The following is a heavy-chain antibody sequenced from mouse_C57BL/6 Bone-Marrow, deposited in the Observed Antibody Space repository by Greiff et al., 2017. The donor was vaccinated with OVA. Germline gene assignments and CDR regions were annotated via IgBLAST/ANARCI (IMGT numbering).Heavy chain of an antibody. CDR3: ASAVFAY. V-gene: IGHV1-50*01. Sequence: VQLQQSGAELVKPGASVKLSCKASGYTFTSYWMQWVKQRPGQGLEWIGEIDPSDSYTNYNQTFKGKATLTVDTSSSTAYMQLSSLTSEDSAVYYCASAVFAYWGQGTLVTVSA. J-gene: IGHJ3*01. CDR2: IDPSDSYT. CDR1: GYTFTSYW.